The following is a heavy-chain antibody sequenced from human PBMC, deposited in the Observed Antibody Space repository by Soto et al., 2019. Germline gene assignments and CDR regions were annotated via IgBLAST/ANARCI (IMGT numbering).Heavy chain of an antibody. CDR1: GFTFSSYG. CDR3: ARGTDTAYSPSYYYYYGMDV. CDR2: ISYDGSNK. J-gene: IGHJ6*02. Sequence: PGGSLRLSCAASGFTFSSYGMHWVRQAPSKGLEWVAVISYDGSNKYYADSVKGRFTISRDNSKNTLYLQMNSLRAEDTAVYYCARGTDTAYSPSYYYYYGMDVWGQGTTVTVSS. D-gene: IGHD5-18*01. V-gene: IGHV3-30*03.